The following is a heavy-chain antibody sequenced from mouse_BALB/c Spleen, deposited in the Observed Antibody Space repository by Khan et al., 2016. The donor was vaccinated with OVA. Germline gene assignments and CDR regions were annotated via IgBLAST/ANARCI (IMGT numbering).Heavy chain of an antibody. J-gene: IGHJ2*01. Sequence: QVQLKESGPGLVAPSQSLSITCTVSGFSLTSYGVHWVRQPPGKGLEWLGVIWAGGSTNYNLALMSRLSIRKDNSKSQVFLKMNSQQTDDTAISSCASEPVVEDYFDYWGQGTTLSVSS. CDR1: GFSLTSYG. V-gene: IGHV2-9*02. CDR2: IWAGGST. CDR3: ASEPVVEDYFDY. D-gene: IGHD1-1*01.